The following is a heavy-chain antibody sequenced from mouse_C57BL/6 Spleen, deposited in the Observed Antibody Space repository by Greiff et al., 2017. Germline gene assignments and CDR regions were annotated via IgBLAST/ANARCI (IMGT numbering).Heavy chain of an antibody. CDR3: AREGDYDYDDGCWYFDV. Sequence: EVQLQESGPGLVKPSQSLSLTCSVTGYSITSGYYWNWIRQFPGNKLEWVGYISYDGSNNYNPTLKNRISITRDTSKNQFFLKLNSVTTEDTATYYCAREGDYDYDDGCWYFDVWGTGTTVTVSS. J-gene: IGHJ1*03. V-gene: IGHV3-6*01. CDR2: ISYDGSN. D-gene: IGHD2-4*01. CDR1: GYSITSGYY.